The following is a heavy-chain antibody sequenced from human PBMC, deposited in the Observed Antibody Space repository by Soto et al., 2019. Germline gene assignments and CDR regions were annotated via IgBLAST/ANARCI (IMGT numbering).Heavy chain of an antibody. J-gene: IGHJ6*02. V-gene: IGHV1-58*01. CDR1: GFTFTSSA. D-gene: IGHD2-2*01. CDR2: IVVGSGNT. Sequence: ASVKVSCKASGFTFTSSAVQWVRQARGQRLEWIGWIVVGSGNTNYAQKFQERVTITRDMSTSTAYMELSSLRSEDTAVYYCAADPALGYCISTSCRYYYYGMDVWGQGTTVTVSS. CDR3: AADPALGYCISTSCRYYYYGMDV.